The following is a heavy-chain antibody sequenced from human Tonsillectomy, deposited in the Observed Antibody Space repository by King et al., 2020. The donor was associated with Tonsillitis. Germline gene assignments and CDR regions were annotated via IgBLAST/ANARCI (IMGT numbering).Heavy chain of an antibody. CDR1: GFTFTNAW. J-gene: IGHJ4*02. Sequence: VQLVESGGGLVQPGGSLRLSCAASGFTFTNAWMSWVRQAPVKGLEWVCRIRLKSDGGTKYYAAPVKGRFTISRDDSKRTLYLQMNNLKAEDTAVYYCVTGLGRTNGDSWGQGTLVTVAS. CDR3: VTGLGRTNGDS. D-gene: IGHD1-14*01. V-gene: IGHV3-15*01. CDR2: IRLKSDGGTK.